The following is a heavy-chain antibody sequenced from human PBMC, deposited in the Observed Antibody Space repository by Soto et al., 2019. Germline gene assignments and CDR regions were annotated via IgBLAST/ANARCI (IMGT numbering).Heavy chain of an antibody. Sequence: AGSLRLSCEVEEFVLGGNYMTWIRRATGKGGVWGSHTNGDTRHINYSDAVKGRFTISRDNAKNSLFLEMNSLRPEDTAIYYVATLGMSTEAPLAYGGQRT. CDR1: EFVLGGNY. CDR2: TNGDTRHI. D-gene: IGHD1-1*01. V-gene: IGHV3-11*06. CDR3: ATLGMSTEAPLAY. J-gene: IGHJ4*02.